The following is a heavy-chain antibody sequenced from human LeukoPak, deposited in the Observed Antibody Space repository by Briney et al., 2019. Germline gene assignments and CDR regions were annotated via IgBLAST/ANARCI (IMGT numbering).Heavy chain of an antibody. CDR3: VTQTKYSSSWSPGWFDP. V-gene: IGHV4-39*07. CDR1: GGSISSSSYY. CDR2: IYYSGST. Sequence: SETLSLTCTVSGGSISSSSYYWGWIRQPPGKGLEWIGSIYYSGSTYYNPSLKSRVTISVDTSKNQFSLKLSSVTAADTAVYYCVTQTKYSSSWSPGWFDPWGQGTLVTVSS. D-gene: IGHD6-13*01. J-gene: IGHJ5*02.